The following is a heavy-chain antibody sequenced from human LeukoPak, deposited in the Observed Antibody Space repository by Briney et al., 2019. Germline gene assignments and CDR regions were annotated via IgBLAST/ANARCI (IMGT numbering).Heavy chain of an antibody. J-gene: IGHJ3*02. D-gene: IGHD1-26*01. CDR3: ARVYSGSYYFDAFDI. V-gene: IGHV3-7*01. CDR2: IKQDGSEK. CDR1: GFTFSSYW. Sequence: SGGSLRLSCAASGFTFSSYWMSWVRQAPGKGLEWVANIKQDGSEKYYVDSVKGRFTISRDNAKNSLYLQMNSLRAEDTAVYYCARVYSGSYYFDAFDIWGQGTMVTVSS.